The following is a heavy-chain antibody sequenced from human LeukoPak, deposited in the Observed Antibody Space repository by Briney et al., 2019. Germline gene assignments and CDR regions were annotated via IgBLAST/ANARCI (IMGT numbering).Heavy chain of an antibody. Sequence: PGGSLRLSCAASGFTFSNYAMNWVRQAPGKGLEWVSAISGSGGSTYYADSVKGRFTISRDNAKNSLYLQMNSLRAEDTAVYYCARGERAGEWLRFESYYYMDVWGKGTTVIVSS. J-gene: IGHJ6*03. CDR3: ARGERAGEWLRFESYYYMDV. V-gene: IGHV3-23*01. CDR1: GFTFSNYA. CDR2: ISGSGGST. D-gene: IGHD5-12*01.